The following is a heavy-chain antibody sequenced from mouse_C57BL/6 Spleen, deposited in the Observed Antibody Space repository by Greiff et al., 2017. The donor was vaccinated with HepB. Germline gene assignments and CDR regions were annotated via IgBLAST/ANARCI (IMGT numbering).Heavy chain of an antibody. D-gene: IGHD1-1*01. J-gene: IGHJ4*01. CDR3: TTGLYYGGSVDY. CDR2: IYPGNSDT. Sequence: EVQLQESGTVLARPGASVKMSCKTSGYTFTSYWMHWVKQRPGQGLEWIGAIYPGNSDTSYNQKFKGKAKLTAVTSASTAYMELSSLTNEDSAVYYCTTGLYYGGSVDYWGQGTSVTVSS. CDR1: GYTFTSYW. V-gene: IGHV1-5*01.